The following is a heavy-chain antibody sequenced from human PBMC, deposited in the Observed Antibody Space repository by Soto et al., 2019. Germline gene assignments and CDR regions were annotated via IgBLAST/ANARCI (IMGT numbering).Heavy chain of an antibody. CDR2: ILPIFGTA. Sequence: QVQLVQSGAEVKKPGSSVKVSCKASGGSFRRETINWVRQAPGQGPEWMGGILPIFGTADYAQKFQGRVTITADVATATTYLELSSLRFEDTAVYYCARGHEFGGNSEACDVCGQGTMVIVSS. CDR3: ARGHEFGGNSEACDV. D-gene: IGHD2-15*01. V-gene: IGHV1-69*12. CDR1: GGSFRRET. J-gene: IGHJ3*01.